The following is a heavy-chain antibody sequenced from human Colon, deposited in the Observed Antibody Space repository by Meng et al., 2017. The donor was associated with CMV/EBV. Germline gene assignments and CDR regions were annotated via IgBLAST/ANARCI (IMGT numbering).Heavy chain of an antibody. CDR3: VREIRRAWFDS. CDR1: GLTFGSST. J-gene: IGHJ5*01. V-gene: IGHV3-21*01. Sequence: GGSLRLSCVVSGLTFGSSTMSWVRQAPGKGLEWVASINSYAYNIGYADSVKGRFTISRDNAKNSLYLQMNSLGAEDTAVYFCVREIRRAWFDSWGQGTLVTVSS. CDR2: INSYAYNI.